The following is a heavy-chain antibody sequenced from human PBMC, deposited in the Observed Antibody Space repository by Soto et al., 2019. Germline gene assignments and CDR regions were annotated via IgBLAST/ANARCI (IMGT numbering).Heavy chain of an antibody. CDR1: GYSISSGNY. V-gene: IGHV4-38-2*01. D-gene: IGHD2-2*01. CDR2: LYHIGST. Sequence: SETLSLTCAVSGYSISSGNYWAWIRQPPGRGLEWIGSLYHIGSTHYNSSLKSRVTISVDTSTNHFSLELSSVTAADTAMYYCRGSTSCDDDSCVDGWGEGGMVT. CDR3: RGSTSCDDDSCVDG. J-gene: IGHJ6*02.